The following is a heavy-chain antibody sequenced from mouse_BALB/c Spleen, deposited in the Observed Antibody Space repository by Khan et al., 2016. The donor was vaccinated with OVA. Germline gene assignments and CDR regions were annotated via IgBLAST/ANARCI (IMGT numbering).Heavy chain of an antibody. V-gene: IGHV3-2*02. D-gene: IGHD1-1*01. CDR3: ARSLIYYYGSSPY. J-gene: IGHJ3*01. Sequence: EVQLVESGPGLVKPSQSLSLTCTVTGYSITSDYAWNWIRQFPGNKLEWMGYISYSGSTSYNPSLKSRISITRDTSKNQFFLQLNSVTTEDTATDYCARSLIYYYGSSPYWGQGTLVTVSA. CDR2: ISYSGST. CDR1: GYSITSDYA.